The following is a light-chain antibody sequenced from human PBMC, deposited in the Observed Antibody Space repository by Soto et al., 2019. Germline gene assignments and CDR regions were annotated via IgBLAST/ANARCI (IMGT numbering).Light chain of an antibody. V-gene: IGLV2-8*01. CDR2: EVS. CDR1: SSDFGGYNY. J-gene: IGLJ2*01. CDR3: SSFAGNNNLV. Sequence: QSALTQPPSASGSPGQSVTISCTGTSSDFGGYNYVSWYTQHPGKAPKLMISEVSKRPSGVPDRFSGSKSGNTASLTVSGLQAEDEADYYCSSFAGNNNLVFGGGTKLTVL.